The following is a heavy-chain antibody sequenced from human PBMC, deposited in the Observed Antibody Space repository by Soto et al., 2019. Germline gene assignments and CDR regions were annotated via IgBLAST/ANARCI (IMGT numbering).Heavy chain of an antibody. Sequence: QVQLQESGPGLVKPSGTLSLTCAVSGDSISSSNWWTWVRQPPGKGLEWIGEIYHSGSTSYNPSLKSRVTISADTSKNQFSLNLISVTAADTAVYYCRSSSRYSTDVWGQGATVTVSS. D-gene: IGHD6-13*01. CDR1: GDSISSSNW. V-gene: IGHV4-4*02. CDR3: RSSSRYSTDV. J-gene: IGHJ6*02. CDR2: IYHSGST.